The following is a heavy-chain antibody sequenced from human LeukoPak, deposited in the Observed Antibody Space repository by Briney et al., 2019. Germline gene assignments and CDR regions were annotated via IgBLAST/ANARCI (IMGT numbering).Heavy chain of an antibody. J-gene: IGHJ4*02. D-gene: IGHD3/OR15-3a*01. CDR2: ISIDGSSI. CDR1: GFTFSSSS. CDR3: TRDYNGLSL. V-gene: IGHV3-74*03. Sequence: GGSLRLSCAASGFTFSSSSMDWVRQAPGKGLVWVSRISIDGSSIAYADSVKGRFTASRDKAKNTLYLQMNSLRAEDTAVYYCTRDYNGLSLWGQGTLVTVSS.